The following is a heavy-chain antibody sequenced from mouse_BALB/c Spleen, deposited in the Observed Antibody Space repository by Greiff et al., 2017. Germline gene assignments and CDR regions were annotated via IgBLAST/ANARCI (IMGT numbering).Heavy chain of an antibody. CDR2: IDPENGDT. J-gene: IGHJ3*01. Sequence: EVKLLESGAELVRSGASVKLSCTASGFNIKDYYMHWVKQRPEQGLEWIGWIDPENGDTEYAPKFQGKATMTADTSSNTAYLQLSSLTSEDTAVYYCNEQYGNLAWFAYWGQGTLVTVSA. D-gene: IGHD2-10*02. CDR1: GFNIKDYY. CDR3: NEQYGNLAWFAY. V-gene: IGHV14-4*02.